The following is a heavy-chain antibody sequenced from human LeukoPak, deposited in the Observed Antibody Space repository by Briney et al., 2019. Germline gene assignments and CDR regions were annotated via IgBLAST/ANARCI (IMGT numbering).Heavy chain of an antibody. CDR1: GFTFSSYG. J-gene: IGHJ4*02. Sequence: GGSLRLSCAASGFTFSSYGMHWVRQAPGKGLVWVAFIRYDGSDKYYADSAKGRFTISRDNSKNTLYLQMNSLRAEDTAVYYCTRGYYDNSGYYKLWGQGTLVTVSS. CDR3: TRGYYDNSGYYKL. V-gene: IGHV3-30*02. CDR2: IRYDGSDK. D-gene: IGHD3-22*01.